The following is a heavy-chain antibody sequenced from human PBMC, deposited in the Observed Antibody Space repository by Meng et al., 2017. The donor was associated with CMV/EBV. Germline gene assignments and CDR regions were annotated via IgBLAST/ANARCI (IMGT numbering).Heavy chain of an antibody. J-gene: IGHJ4*02. Sequence: CPVSGGSISSGVYYWSWIRQHPGKGLEWIGYIYYSGDTYYNPSLKSRVTISADTSKNQFSLKLSSVTAADTAVYYCARDLSFGSFDYWGQGTLVTVSS. V-gene: IGHV4-31*03. CDR2: IYYSGDT. CDR1: GGSISSGVYY. D-gene: IGHD3-10*01. CDR3: ARDLSFGSFDY.